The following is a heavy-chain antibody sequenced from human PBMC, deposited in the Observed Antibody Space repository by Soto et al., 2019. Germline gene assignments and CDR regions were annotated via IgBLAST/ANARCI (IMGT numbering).Heavy chain of an antibody. CDR3: ARHSRGLYRNPLDS. V-gene: IGHV4-39*01. J-gene: IGHJ4*02. D-gene: IGHD1-26*01. CDR1: GASISNSRYY. Sequence: PSETLSLTCTVSGASISNSRYYWAWVRQFPGEGLEWLGTIYYSGSTYNNPSLESRVSISVDTSMNLFSLTLSSVTAADTAIYYCARHSRGLYRNPLDSWGQGSLVTVSS. CDR2: IYYSGST.